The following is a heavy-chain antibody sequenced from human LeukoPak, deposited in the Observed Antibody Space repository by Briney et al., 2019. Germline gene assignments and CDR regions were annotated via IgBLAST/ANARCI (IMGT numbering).Heavy chain of an antibody. V-gene: IGHV4-34*01. CDR1: GGSIRGYY. CDR2: INHSGST. J-gene: IGHJ6*03. D-gene: IGHD1-26*01. CDR3: ARTGGSFYFYYYMDV. Sequence: SETLSLTCTVSGGSIRGYYWSWIRQPPGKGLEWIGEINHSGSTNYNPSLKSRVTISVDTSKNQFSLKLRSVTAADTAVYYCARTGGSFYFYYYMDVWGKGTTVTVSS.